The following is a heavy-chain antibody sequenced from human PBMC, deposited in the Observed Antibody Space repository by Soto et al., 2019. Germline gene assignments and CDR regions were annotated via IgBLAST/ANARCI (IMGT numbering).Heavy chain of an antibody. CDR2: IYPGDSDT. J-gene: IGHJ3*02. CDR3: AGPSYYGSGSYYYPPNDAFDI. CDR1: GYSFTSYW. V-gene: IGHV5-51*01. Sequence: GESLKISCKGSGYSFTSYWIGWVRQMPGKGLEWMGIIYPGDSDTRYSPSFQGQVTISADKSISTAYLQWSSLKASDTAMYYCAGPSYYGSGSYYYPPNDAFDIWGQGTMVTVSS. D-gene: IGHD3-10*01.